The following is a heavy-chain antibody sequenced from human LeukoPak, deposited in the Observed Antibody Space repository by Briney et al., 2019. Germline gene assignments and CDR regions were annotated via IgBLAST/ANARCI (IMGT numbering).Heavy chain of an antibody. V-gene: IGHV3-30*18. D-gene: IGHD4-11*01. CDR1: GFTFSSYG. J-gene: IGHJ4*02. CDR3: VKEFHSNSYGAYFDY. CDR2: ISRDGSTK. Sequence: GGSLRLSCAVSGFTFSSYGMHWVRQAPGKGLEWVAVISRDGSTKHYGDSVKGRFTISRDNSENTMRLQMNSLRSDDTAVYYCVKEFHSNSYGAYFDYWGQGTLVTVSS.